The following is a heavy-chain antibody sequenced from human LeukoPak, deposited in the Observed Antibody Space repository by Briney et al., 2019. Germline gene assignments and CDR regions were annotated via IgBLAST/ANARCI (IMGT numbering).Heavy chain of an antibody. J-gene: IGHJ4*02. V-gene: IGHV1-18*01. Sequence: ASVKVSCKASGYIFTNFGISWVRQARGQGLEWMGWISGYNGNTKYVQKFQGRVTMTTDTSTSTAYMELRSLRSDDAAVYYCARLGAARRDDYNPKSPFDYWGQGTLVTVSS. CDR1: GYIFTNFG. CDR2: ISGYNGNT. D-gene: IGHD5-24*01. CDR3: ARLGAARRDDYNPKSPFDY.